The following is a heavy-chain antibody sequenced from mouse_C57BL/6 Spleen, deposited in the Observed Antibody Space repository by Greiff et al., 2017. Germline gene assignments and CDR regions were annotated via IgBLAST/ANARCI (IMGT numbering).Heavy chain of an antibody. Sequence: EVMLVESGGGLVKPGGSLKLSCAASGFTFSDYGMHWVRQAPEKGLEWVAYISSGSSTSYYADTVKGRFTISRDNAKNTLFLQMTSLRSEDTAMYYCARLEAYWGQGTLVTVSA. CDR2: ISSGSSTS. CDR1: GFTFSDYG. CDR3: ARLEAY. V-gene: IGHV5-17*01. J-gene: IGHJ3*01.